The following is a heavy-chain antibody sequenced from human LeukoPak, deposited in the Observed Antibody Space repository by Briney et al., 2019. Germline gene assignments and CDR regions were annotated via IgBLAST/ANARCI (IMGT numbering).Heavy chain of an antibody. D-gene: IGHD3-22*01. CDR1: GGSISSGGYY. Sequence: SETLSLTCTVSGGSISSGGYYWSWIRQHPGKGLEWIGYIYYSGSTYYNPSLKSRVTISVDTSKNQFSLKLSFVTAADTAVYYCARGLSGGYYYDSSGYRAPPYYYYGMDVWGQGTTVTVSS. CDR2: IYYSGST. CDR3: ARGLSGGYYYDSSGYRAPPYYYYGMDV. V-gene: IGHV4-31*03. J-gene: IGHJ6*02.